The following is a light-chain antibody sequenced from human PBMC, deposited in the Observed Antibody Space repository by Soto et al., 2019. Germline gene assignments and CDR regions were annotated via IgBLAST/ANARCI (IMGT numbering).Light chain of an antibody. Sequence: DFVMAQSPLSLPVTLVQPSSISFISSQILGYSDGNTYLNWYQQKPGQPPQLIIYWASTRESGVPERFSGSGSGTDFTLTISRLEPEDFAVYYCQQYGSSPQTFGQGTKVDNK. J-gene: IGKJ1*01. CDR3: QQYGSSPQT. V-gene: IGKV2-30*01. CDR1: QILGYSDGNTY. CDR2: WAS.